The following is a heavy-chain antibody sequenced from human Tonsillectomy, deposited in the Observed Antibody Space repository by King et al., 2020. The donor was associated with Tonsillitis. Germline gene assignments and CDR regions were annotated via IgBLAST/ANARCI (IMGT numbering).Heavy chain of an antibody. D-gene: IGHD3-9*01. V-gene: IGHV3-23*04. Sequence: VQLVESGGGLVQPGGSLRLCCAASGFTFSSYVMSWVRQAPGKGLEWVSAISGSGGSTYYVDSVKGRFTISSASSKDTLYLQMTSLRAEDTAVYYCAKGYDILTGYRFYYGMDVWGQGTTVTVSS. CDR2: ISGSGGST. CDR3: AKGYDILTGYRFYYGMDV. CDR1: GFTFSSYV. J-gene: IGHJ6*02.